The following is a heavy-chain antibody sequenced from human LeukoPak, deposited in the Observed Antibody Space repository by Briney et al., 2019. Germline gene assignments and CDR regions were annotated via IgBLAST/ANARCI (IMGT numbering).Heavy chain of an antibody. CDR3: ARSERGYSYGHDAFDI. CDR1: GGTFSSYA. V-gene: IGHV1-69*05. D-gene: IGHD5-18*01. CDR2: IIPIFGTA. J-gene: IGHJ3*02. Sequence: ASVKVSCKASGGTFSSYAISWVRQAPGQGLEWMGGIIPIFGTANYAQKFQGRVTITTDESTCTAYMELSSLRSEDTAVYYCARSERGYSYGHDAFDIWGQGTMVTVSS.